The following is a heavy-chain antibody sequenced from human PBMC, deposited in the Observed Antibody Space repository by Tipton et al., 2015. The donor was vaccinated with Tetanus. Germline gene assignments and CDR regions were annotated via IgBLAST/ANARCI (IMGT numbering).Heavy chain of an antibody. D-gene: IGHD3-16*01. V-gene: IGHV3-9*01. CDR3: AKGAYSVHDPFDI. Sequence: SGFKFDDHAMHWVRQAPGKGLEWVAGISWNSVTVGYVDSVQGRFTISRDNAKNALYLEMSGLTAEDRALYYCAKGAYSVHDPFDIRGQGTMVAVSS. CDR1: GFKFDDHA. J-gene: IGHJ3*02. CDR2: ISWNSVTV.